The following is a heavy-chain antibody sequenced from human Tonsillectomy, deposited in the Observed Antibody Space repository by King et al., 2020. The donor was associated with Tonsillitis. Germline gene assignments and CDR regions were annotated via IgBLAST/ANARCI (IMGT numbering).Heavy chain of an antibody. Sequence: QLVQSGAEVKKPGESLKISCKGSGYTFSTYWIAWVRQKPGKGLEWMGIISPSDSDTRYSPAFQGQVTMSADMSISTAFLQWNSLRASDTAVYYCATLLTEGATNGFDFWGQGTLVTVSS. CDR3: ATLLTEGATNGFDF. J-gene: IGHJ4*02. CDR1: GYTFSTYW. CDR2: ISPSDSDT. D-gene: IGHD1-26*01. V-gene: IGHV5-51*01.